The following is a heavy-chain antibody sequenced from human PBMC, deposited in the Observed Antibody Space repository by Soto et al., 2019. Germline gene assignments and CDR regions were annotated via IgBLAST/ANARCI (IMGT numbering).Heavy chain of an antibody. CDR3: ARSMGAIPLGGMDV. J-gene: IGHJ6*02. V-gene: IGHV3-33*01. CDR2: IWYDGSNK. Sequence: PGGSLRLSCAASGFTFSSYGMHWVRQAPGKGLEWVAVIWYDGSNKYYADSVKGRFTISRDNSKNTLYLQMNSLRAEDTAVYYCARSMGAIPLGGMDVWGQGTTVTVSS. D-gene: IGHD1-26*01. CDR1: GFTFSSYG.